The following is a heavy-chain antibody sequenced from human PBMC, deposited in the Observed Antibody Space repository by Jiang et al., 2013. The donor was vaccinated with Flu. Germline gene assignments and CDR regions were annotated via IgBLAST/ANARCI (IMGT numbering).Heavy chain of an antibody. V-gene: IGHV4-34*01. CDR3: ARGLGYYGSGSYNHYYYYGMDV. CDR2: INHSGST. J-gene: IGHJ6*02. CDR1: GGSFSGYY. Sequence: LKPSETLSLTCAVYGGSFSGYYWSWIRQPPGKGLEWIGEINHSGSTNYNPSLKSRVTISVDTSKNQFSLKLSSVTAADTAVYYCARGLGYYGSGSYNHYYYYGMDVWGQGTTVTVSS. D-gene: IGHD3-10*01.